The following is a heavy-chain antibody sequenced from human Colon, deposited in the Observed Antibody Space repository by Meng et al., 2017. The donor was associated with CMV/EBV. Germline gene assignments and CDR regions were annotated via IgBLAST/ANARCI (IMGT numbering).Heavy chain of an antibody. CDR2: ISASGATI. CDR3: ARPPLGIQIWLFLEL. J-gene: IGHJ4*02. V-gene: IGHV3-23*01. CDR1: GFTFRSYS. D-gene: IGHD5-18*01. Sequence: GGSLRLSCEASGFTFRSYSMSWVRQAPGRGLEWVGFISASGATIEYRDAVKGRFTISRDNSKDTLYLQMTSLRDDDKAVYFCARPPLGIQIWLFLELWGQGTRVTVSS.